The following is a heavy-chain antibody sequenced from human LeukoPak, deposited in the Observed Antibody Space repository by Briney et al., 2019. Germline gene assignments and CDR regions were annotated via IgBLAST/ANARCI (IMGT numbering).Heavy chain of an antibody. CDR3: ARRTIRFGGVIVKGHYNVAV. CDR2: IYYSGST. V-gene: IGHV4-39*01. J-gene: IGHJ6*03. D-gene: IGHD3-16*02. CDR1: GGSISSSSYY. Sequence: PSETLSLTCTVSGGSISSSSYYWGWIRQPPGKGLEWIGSIYYSGSTYYNPSLKSRVTISVDTSKNQFSLKLSSVTASDTAVYYRARRTIRFGGVIVKGHYNVAVWGKGPTVTVSS.